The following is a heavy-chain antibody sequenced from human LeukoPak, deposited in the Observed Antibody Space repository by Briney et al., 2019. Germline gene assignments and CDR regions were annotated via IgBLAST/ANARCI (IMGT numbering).Heavy chain of an antibody. CDR1: GGSISSHY. Sequence: PSETLSLTCTVSGGSISSHYWSWIRQPPGKGLEWIGYIYYSGSTNYNPSLKSRVTISIDTSKNQFSLRLSSVTAADTAVYYCARVVGTSWGDFFDRWGQGILVTVSS. CDR2: IYYSGST. CDR3: ARVVGTSWGDFFDR. D-gene: IGHD1-26*01. V-gene: IGHV4-59*11. J-gene: IGHJ4*02.